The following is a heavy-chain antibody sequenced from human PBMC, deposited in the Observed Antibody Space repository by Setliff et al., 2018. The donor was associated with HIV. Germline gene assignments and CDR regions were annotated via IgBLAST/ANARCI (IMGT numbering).Heavy chain of an antibody. J-gene: IGHJ4*02. V-gene: IGHV1-2*02. CDR3: AKNYFDTSGWSAVDY. CDR1: GYTFTGYF. Sequence: ASVKVSCKASGYTFTGYFIHWVRQAPGQGFEWMGWMNPNTGNTHYAKNFQGRVTMTRDTSITTAYMEMTKLTSDDTAVYYCAKNYFDTSGWSAVDYWGQGTLVTVSS. D-gene: IGHD3-22*01. CDR2: MNPNTGNT.